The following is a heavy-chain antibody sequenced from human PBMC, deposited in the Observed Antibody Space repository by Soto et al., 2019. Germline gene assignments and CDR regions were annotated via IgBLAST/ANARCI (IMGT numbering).Heavy chain of an antibody. CDR2: INTNSGAT. D-gene: IGHD3-3*01. CDR1: GYTFTGYF. V-gene: IGHV1-2*02. Sequence: ASVKVSCKASGYTFTGYFMHWGRQAPGQGLEWMGWINTNSGATKYAHKFQGRVTMTRDTSISTAYMELSGLTSDDTAVYFCARGGGTILAPLPWGQGTLFTVSS. J-gene: IGHJ5*02. CDR3: ARGGGTILAPLP.